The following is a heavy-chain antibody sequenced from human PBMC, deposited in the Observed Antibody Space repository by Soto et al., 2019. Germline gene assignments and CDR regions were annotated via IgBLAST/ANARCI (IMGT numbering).Heavy chain of an antibody. J-gene: IGHJ4*02. V-gene: IGHV4-34*01. CDR1: GGSFSGYY. CDR3: ARRGVGAAFDY. D-gene: IGHD2-15*01. CDR2: INHSGST. Sequence: QVQLQQWGAGLLKPSETLSLTCAVYGGSFSGYYWSWIRQPPGKGLEWIGEINHSGSTNHNPSLKSRVTISVDTSKNQFSLKLSSVTAADTAVYYCARRGVGAAFDYWGQGTLVTVSS.